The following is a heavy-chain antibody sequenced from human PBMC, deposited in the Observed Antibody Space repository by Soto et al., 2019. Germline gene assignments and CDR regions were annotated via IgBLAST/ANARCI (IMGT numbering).Heavy chain of an antibody. Sequence: HPGGSLRLSCAASGFTFSSYEMNWVRQAPGKGLEWVSYISSSGSTIYYADSVKGRFTISRDNAKNSLYLQMNSLRAEDTAVYYCASLGVVVTDAFDIWGQGTMVTVSS. CDR2: ISSSGSTI. CDR3: ASLGVVVTDAFDI. J-gene: IGHJ3*02. V-gene: IGHV3-48*03. D-gene: IGHD3-22*01. CDR1: GFTFSSYE.